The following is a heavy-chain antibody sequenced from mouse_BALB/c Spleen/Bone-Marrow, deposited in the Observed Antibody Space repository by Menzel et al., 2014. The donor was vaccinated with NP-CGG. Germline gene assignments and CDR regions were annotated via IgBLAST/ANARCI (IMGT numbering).Heavy chain of an antibody. CDR2: IYPSDTYT. J-gene: IGHJ4*01. D-gene: IGHD2-10*02. CDR3: TKYLYGNMDY. CDR1: GYTFTNYW. V-gene: IGHV1-69*02. Sequence: QAQLQQPGAELVRPGASVNLTCKASGYTFTNYWINWLKQRPGQGLEWIGNIYPSDTYTNYNPKFKDKATLTVDKDSTTACMQLNSPTSEDSAVYYCTKYLYGNMDYWGQGTSVTVSS.